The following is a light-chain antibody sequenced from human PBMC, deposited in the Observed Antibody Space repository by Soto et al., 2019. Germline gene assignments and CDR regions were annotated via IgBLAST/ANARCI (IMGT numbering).Light chain of an antibody. Sequence: QSALTQPRSVSGSPGQSVTISCTGTSSDVGTYNHVSWYQQHPGKAPKVMIYDVNKRSSTVPDRFSGSKSGNTASLTISGLQAEDEADYYCSSYAGTYSVVFGGATKVTVL. V-gene: IGLV2-11*01. CDR1: SSDVGTYNH. CDR2: DVN. CDR3: SSYAGTYSVV. J-gene: IGLJ2*01.